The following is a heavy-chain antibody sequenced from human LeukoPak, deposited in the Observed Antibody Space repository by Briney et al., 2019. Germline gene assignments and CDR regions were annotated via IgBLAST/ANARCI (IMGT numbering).Heavy chain of an antibody. D-gene: IGHD5-24*01. V-gene: IGHV1-8*01. CDR1: GYTSTSYD. CDR3: ARGWGEMATILRAFDI. Sequence: ASVKVSCKASGYTSTSYDINWVRQATGQGLEWMGWMNPNSGNTGYAQKFQGRVTMTRNTSISTAYMELSSLRSEDTAVYYCARGWGEMATILRAFDIWGQGTMVTVSS. CDR2: MNPNSGNT. J-gene: IGHJ3*02.